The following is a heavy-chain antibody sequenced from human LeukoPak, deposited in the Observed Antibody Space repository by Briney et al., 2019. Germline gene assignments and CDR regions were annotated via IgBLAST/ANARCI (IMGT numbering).Heavy chain of an antibody. CDR3: ARERLLDDAFDI. CDR2: ISAYNGNT. V-gene: IGHV1-18*01. CDR1: GYTFTSYG. D-gene: IGHD1-26*01. Sequence: ASVKLSCKASGYTFTSYGISWVRQAPGQGLEWMGWISAYNGNTNYAQKLQCRVTMTTDTSTSTAYMELRSLRSDDTAVYYCARERLLDDAFDIWGQGTMVTVSS. J-gene: IGHJ3*02.